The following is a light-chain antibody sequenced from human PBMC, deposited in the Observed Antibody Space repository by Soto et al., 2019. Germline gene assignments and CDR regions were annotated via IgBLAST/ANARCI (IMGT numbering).Light chain of an antibody. CDR2: AAS. CDR1: QGISSW. CDR3: QQNNFY. Sequence: DIQMTQSPSSVSASVGDRVTITCRASQGISSWLAWYQQKPGKAPKLLIYAASSLQSGVPSRFAASGSETEFTLTIDSLHPDDFATYYCQQNNFYFGRGTKVDIK. J-gene: IGKJ3*01. V-gene: IGKV1-12*01.